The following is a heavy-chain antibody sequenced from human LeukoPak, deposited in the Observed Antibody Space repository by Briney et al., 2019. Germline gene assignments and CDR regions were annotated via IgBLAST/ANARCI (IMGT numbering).Heavy chain of an antibody. J-gene: IGHJ4*01. CDR3: ARDRVGGDLTGVSLY. Sequence: ASVKVSCKASGYPXDNFGLTWVRQAPGQGLEWMGWISDYNGNTHYAQKFRGRLTLTTETSTSTAYLELRSLKSDDTAVYYCARDRVGGDLTGVSLYWGQGTLVTVSS. CDR2: ISDYNGNT. V-gene: IGHV1-18*01. CDR1: GYPXDNFG. D-gene: IGHD4-17*01.